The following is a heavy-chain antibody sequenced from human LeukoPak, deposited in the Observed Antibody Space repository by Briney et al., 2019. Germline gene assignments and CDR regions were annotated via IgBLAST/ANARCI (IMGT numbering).Heavy chain of an antibody. Sequence: GGSLRLSCAASGFTFSDYYMSWIRQAPGKGLEWVSYISDSSGYTNYADSVKGRFTISRDNTKNSLYLQMNSLRAEDTAVYYCARTAIAAGGLDYWGQGALITVPS. J-gene: IGHJ4*02. CDR1: GFTFSDYY. V-gene: IGHV3-11*03. CDR2: ISDSSGYT. D-gene: IGHD6-13*01. CDR3: ARTAIAAGGLDY.